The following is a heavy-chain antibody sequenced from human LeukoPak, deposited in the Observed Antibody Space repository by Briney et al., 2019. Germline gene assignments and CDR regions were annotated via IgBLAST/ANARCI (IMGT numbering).Heavy chain of an antibody. CDR3: AKTYYYASGSF. CDR1: GFSFSSYG. J-gene: IGHJ4*02. D-gene: IGHD3-10*01. V-gene: IGHV3-7*01. Sequence: GGSLRLSCAASGFSFSSYGMHWVRQAPGKGLEWVANIKHDGSEKYYVDSVKGRFTISRDNANNSLYLQMNSLRAEDTAVYYCAKTYYYASGSFWGQGTLVTVSS. CDR2: IKHDGSEK.